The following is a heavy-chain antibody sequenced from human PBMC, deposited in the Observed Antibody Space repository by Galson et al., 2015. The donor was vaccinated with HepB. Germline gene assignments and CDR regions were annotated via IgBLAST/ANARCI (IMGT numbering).Heavy chain of an antibody. D-gene: IGHD3-10*01. Sequence: SLRLSCAASGFTFSSYAMSWVRQAPGKGLEWVSAISGSGGSTYYADSVKGRFTISRDNSKNTLYLQMNSLRAEDAAVYYCAKYPRSSGSYRVGGYGMDVWGQGTTVTVSS. J-gene: IGHJ6*02. CDR2: ISGSGGST. CDR3: AKYPRSSGSYRVGGYGMDV. CDR1: GFTFSSYA. V-gene: IGHV3-23*01.